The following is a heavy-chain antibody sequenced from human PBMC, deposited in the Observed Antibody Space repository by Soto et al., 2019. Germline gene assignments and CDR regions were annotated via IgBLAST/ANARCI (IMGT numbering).Heavy chain of an antibody. CDR2: IYSGGST. CDR3: ARDFSPYYDYVWGSYH. D-gene: IGHD3-16*02. J-gene: IGHJ4*02. CDR1: GFTVSSNY. V-gene: IGHV3-53*01. Sequence: EVQLVESGGGLIQPGGSLRLSCAASGFTVSSNYMSWVRQAQGKGLEWVSVIYSGGSTYYADSVKGRFTISRDNSKHTLYLQMNRLRAEDTAVYYCARDFSPYYDYVWGSYHWGQGTLVTVSS.